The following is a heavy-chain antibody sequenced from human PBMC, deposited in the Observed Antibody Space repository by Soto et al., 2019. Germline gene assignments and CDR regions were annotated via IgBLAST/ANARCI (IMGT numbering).Heavy chain of an antibody. J-gene: IGHJ5*02. CDR2: ISVSGGST. Sequence: PGGSLRLSCAASGFTFSSYAMSWVRQAPGKGLEWVSAISVSGGSTYYADSVKGRFTISRDNSKNTLYLQMNSLRAEDTAVYYCAKRKRAAAIGEGCFDPWGQGTLVTVSS. D-gene: IGHD6-13*01. CDR1: GFTFSSYA. CDR3: AKRKRAAAIGEGCFDP. V-gene: IGHV3-23*01.